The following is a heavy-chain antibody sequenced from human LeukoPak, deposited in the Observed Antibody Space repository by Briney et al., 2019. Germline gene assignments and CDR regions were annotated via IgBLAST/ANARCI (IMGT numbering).Heavy chain of an antibody. CDR1: GGSISSSSYY. CDR3: ARVVRGVNSVGY. D-gene: IGHD3-10*01. CDR2: IYYSGST. Sequence: SETLSLTCTVSGGSISSSSYYWGWIRQPPGKGLEWIGSIYYSGSTYYNPSLKSRVTISVDTSKNQFSLKLSSVTAADTAVYFCARVVRGVNSVGYWGQGTLVTVSS. V-gene: IGHV4-39*07. J-gene: IGHJ4*02.